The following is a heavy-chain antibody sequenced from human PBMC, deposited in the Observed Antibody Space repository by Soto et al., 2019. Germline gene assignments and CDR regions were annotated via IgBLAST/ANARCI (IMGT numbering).Heavy chain of an antibody. CDR2: IYYSGST. D-gene: IGHD3-10*01. V-gene: IGHV4-59*08. Sequence: SETLSLTCTVSGGSISSYYWSWILQPPWKGLEWIGYIYYSGSTNYNPSLKSRVTISVDTSKNQFSLKLSSVTAADTAVYYCARNLRLLWVGEIEDYFDYWGQGTLVTVSS. CDR1: GGSISSYY. CDR3: ARNLRLLWVGEIEDYFDY. J-gene: IGHJ4*02.